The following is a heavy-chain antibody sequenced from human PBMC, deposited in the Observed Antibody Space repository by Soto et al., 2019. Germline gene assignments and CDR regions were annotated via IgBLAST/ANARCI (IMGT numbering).Heavy chain of an antibody. J-gene: IGHJ5*02. D-gene: IGHD3-22*01. CDR2: IYWDDDK. V-gene: IGHV2-5*02. Sequence: QITLKESGPTLVKPTQTLTLTCTFSGFSLSTSGVGVGWIRQPPGKALEWLALIYWDDDKRYSPSLKSRLTITKDTSKNQVVLTMTNMDPVDTATYYCAHRLWYYDSSGYYWGFDPWGQGTLVTVSS. CDR1: GFSLSTSGVG. CDR3: AHRLWYYDSSGYYWGFDP.